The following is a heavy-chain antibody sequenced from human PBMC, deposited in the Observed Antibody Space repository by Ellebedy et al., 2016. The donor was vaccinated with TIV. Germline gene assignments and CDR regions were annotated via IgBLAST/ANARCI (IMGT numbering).Heavy chain of an antibody. CDR1: GFTFSPYA. CDR2: IVGSGA. D-gene: IGHD2-21*02. CDR3: AKDRTSGDGYWVFDS. V-gene: IGHV3-23*01. J-gene: IGHJ4*02. Sequence: PGGSLRLSCAASGFTFSPYAMAWVRQAPGKGLEWVSGIVGSGAEKYADSGKGRFTISRDNSKRTVDLQMRSVRAEDTAVYFCAKDRTSGDGYWVFDSWGQGTMVSVSS.